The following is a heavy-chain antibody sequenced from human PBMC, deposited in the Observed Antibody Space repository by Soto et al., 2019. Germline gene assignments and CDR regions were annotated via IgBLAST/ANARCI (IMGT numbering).Heavy chain of an antibody. CDR3: ARGAEPGIVGCLDP. CDR2: ISYSGST. D-gene: IGHD6-13*01. J-gene: IGHJ5*02. Sequence: QVQLQESGPGLVKPSETLSLTCTVSGGSITSYYWTWIRQHPGKGLEWIVYISYSGSTKYNPSLKSRVTICVDTSNNQFALRLASVTAADTAVYYCARGAEPGIVGCLDPWGQGTLVPVSS. V-gene: IGHV4-59*01. CDR1: GGSITSYY.